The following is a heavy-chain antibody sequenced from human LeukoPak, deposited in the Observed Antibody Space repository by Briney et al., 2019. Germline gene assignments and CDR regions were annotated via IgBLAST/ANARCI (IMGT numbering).Heavy chain of an antibody. Sequence: GGSLRLSCAASGFTFDDYAMHWVRQAPGKGLEWVSGISWNSGSIGYADSVKGRFTISRDNAKNSLYLQMNSLRAEDTALYYCAKGGNSLPIYYFDYWGQGTLVTVSS. CDR3: AKGGNSLPIYYFDY. D-gene: IGHD6-13*01. CDR1: GFTFDDYA. CDR2: ISWNSGSI. J-gene: IGHJ4*02. V-gene: IGHV3-9*01.